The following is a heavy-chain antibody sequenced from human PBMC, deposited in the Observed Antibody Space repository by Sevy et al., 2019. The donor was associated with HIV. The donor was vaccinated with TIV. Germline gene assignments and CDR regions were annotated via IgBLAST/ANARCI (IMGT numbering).Heavy chain of an antibody. Sequence: GGSLRLSCAVSGFLFRNYGMHWGRQAPGKGLEWVAVIWYDGSNKNYADSVKGRFTISRDNSKNMLYLEMDSLGVEDTAVYYCARHKTAMENIDYWGQGTLVTVSS. J-gene: IGHJ4*02. D-gene: IGHD5-18*01. CDR2: IWYDGSNK. CDR1: GFLFRNYG. CDR3: ARHKTAMENIDY. V-gene: IGHV3-33*01.